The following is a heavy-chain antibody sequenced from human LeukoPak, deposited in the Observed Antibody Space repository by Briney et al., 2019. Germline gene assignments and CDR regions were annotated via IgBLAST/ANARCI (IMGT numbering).Heavy chain of an antibody. CDR3: ARLSSLANIAARGRTWFDT. CDR2: IYYSGST. D-gene: IGHD6-6*01. CDR1: GGSINNSY. J-gene: IGHJ5*02. V-gene: IGHV4-59*01. Sequence: PSETLSLTCTVSGGSINNSYWTWIRQPPGKGLEWIGHIYYSGSTNYSPSLKSRVTISVDTSRNQFSLKLSSVTAADTAVYYCARLSSLANIAARGRTWFDTWGQGSLVTVSS.